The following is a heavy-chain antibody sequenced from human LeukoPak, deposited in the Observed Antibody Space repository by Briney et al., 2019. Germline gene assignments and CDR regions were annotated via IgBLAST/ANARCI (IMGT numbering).Heavy chain of an antibody. D-gene: IGHD6-13*01. V-gene: IGHV1-18*01. CDR3: ARRTAAGLLDV. CDR2: ISAYNGNT. CDR1: GYTFTNYD. Sequence: ASVKVSCKASGYTFTNYDISWVRQAPGQGLEWMGWISAYNGNTTYIQELQARVTMTTDTSTSTVNMELKSLRSDDTAVYYCARRTAAGLLDVWGQGTPVTVSS. J-gene: IGHJ6*02.